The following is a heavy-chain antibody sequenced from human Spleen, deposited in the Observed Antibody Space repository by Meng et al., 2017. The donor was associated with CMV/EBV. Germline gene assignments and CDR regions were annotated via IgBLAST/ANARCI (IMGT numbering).Heavy chain of an antibody. Sequence: SLKISCAASGFTVSSNYMSWVRQAPGKGLEWVSGISWNSGSIGYADSVKGRFTISRDNAKNSLYLQMNSLRAEDTALYYCAKDTEASHSSPRGMDVWGQGTTVTVSS. CDR3: AKDTEASHSSPRGMDV. CDR2: ISWNSGSI. D-gene: IGHD6-13*01. J-gene: IGHJ6*02. V-gene: IGHV3-9*01. CDR1: GFTVSSNY.